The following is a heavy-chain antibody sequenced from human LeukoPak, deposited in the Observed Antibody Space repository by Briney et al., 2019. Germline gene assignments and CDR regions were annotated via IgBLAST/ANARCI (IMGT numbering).Heavy chain of an antibody. D-gene: IGHD3-22*01. Sequence: GGSLRLSCAASGFTFDDYGMSWVRQAPGKGLEWVSGINWNGGSKGYADSVKGLFTISRDNAKNSLYLQMNSLRAEDTALYYCARRGYYDSSGSDYWGQGTLVTVSS. J-gene: IGHJ4*02. CDR3: ARRGYYDSSGSDY. CDR2: INWNGGSK. CDR1: GFTFDDYG. V-gene: IGHV3-20*04.